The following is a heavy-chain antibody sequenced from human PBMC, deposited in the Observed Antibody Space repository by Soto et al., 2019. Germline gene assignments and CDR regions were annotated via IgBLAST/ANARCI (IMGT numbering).Heavy chain of an antibody. J-gene: IGHJ5*02. Sequence: QLQLQESGSGLVKPSQTLSLTCAVSGGSISSGGYSWSWIRQPPGKGLEWIGYIYHSGSTYYNPSLKSRCTISVARSKNQFSLKLSSVTAADTAVYYCARGNWNDNNWFDPWGQGTLVTVSS. V-gene: IGHV4-30-2*01. CDR2: IYHSGST. CDR1: GGSISSGGYS. CDR3: ARGNWNDNNWFDP. D-gene: IGHD1-1*01.